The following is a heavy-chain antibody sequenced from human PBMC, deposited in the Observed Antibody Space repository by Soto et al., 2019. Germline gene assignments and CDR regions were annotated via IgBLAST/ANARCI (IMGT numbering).Heavy chain of an antibody. Sequence: VASVKVSCKASGYMFTRYAMHWVRQAPGQRLEWMGWINAGNGNTKYSQKFQGRVTITTDTSASTAYMELSSLRSEDTAVYYCARDGAVAGDSNFDYWGQGTLVTVSS. J-gene: IGHJ4*02. V-gene: IGHV1-3*01. D-gene: IGHD6-19*01. CDR2: INAGNGNT. CDR3: ARDGAVAGDSNFDY. CDR1: GYMFTRYA.